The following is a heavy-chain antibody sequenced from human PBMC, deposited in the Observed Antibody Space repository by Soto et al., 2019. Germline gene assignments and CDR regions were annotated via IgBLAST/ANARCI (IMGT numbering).Heavy chain of an antibody. CDR3: ARGYSPYYFDY. V-gene: IGHV4-59*08. CDR1: GGSISSYY. CDR2: IYYSGST. J-gene: IGHJ4*02. D-gene: IGHD4-4*01. Sequence: SETLSLTCTVSGGSISSYYWSWIRQPPGKGLEWIGYIYYSGSTSHNPSLKSRVAISVDTSENQFSLKLSSVTAADTAVYYCARGYSPYYFDYWGQGTLVTVSS.